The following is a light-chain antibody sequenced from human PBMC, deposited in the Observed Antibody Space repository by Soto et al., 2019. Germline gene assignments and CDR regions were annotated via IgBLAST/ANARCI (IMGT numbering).Light chain of an antibody. Sequence: EIVLTQSPGTLSLSPGERATLSCRASQSIRSNYLAWYQQKPGQAPRLLIYDASSRPTGIPDRFSGSGSGTDFTLTISRLEPEDFAVYYCQQYGSSSTFGQGTRLEI. J-gene: IGKJ5*01. V-gene: IGKV3-20*01. CDR1: QSIRSNY. CDR3: QQYGSSST. CDR2: DAS.